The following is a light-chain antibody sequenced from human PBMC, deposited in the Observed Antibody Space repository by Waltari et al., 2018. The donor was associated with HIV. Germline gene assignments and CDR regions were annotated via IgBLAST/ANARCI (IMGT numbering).Light chain of an antibody. CDR3: VLYMGGGIWV. CDR1: SDSVSPTYY. Sequence: QPVVTQEPSFPVSPGGTVTPTCGLSSDSVSPTYYPSWYQQTPGQAPRTLIYSTNTRSSGVPDRFSGSILGNKAALTITGAQADDESDYYCVLYMGGGIWVFGGGTKVTVL. V-gene: IGLV8-61*01. J-gene: IGLJ3*02. CDR2: STN.